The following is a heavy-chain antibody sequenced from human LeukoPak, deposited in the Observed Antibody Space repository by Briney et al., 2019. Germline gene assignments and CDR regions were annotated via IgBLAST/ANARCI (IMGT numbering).Heavy chain of an antibody. CDR3: ARDRRITMVRGVMSGHWFDP. V-gene: IGHV7-4-1*02. Sequence: ASVKVSCKASGYTFTSYAMNWVRQAPGQGLEWMGWINTNTGNPTYAQGFTGRFVFSLDTSVSTAYLQISSLKAEDTAVYYCARDRRITMVRGVMSGHWFDPGGQGTLVTVSS. CDR1: GYTFTSYA. CDR2: INTNTGNP. D-gene: IGHD3-10*01. J-gene: IGHJ5*02.